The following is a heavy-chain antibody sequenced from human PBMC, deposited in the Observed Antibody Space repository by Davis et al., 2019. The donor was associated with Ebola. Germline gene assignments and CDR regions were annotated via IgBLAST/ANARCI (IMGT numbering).Heavy chain of an antibody. CDR3: ARGSYSSSWYRSGWFDP. CDR2: INHSGST. D-gene: IGHD6-13*01. V-gene: IGHV4-34*01. Sequence: SETLSLTCAVYGGSFSGYYWSWIRQPPGKGLEWIGEINHSGSTNYNPSLKSRVTISVDTSKNQFSLKLSSVTAADTAVYYCARGSYSSSWYRSGWFDPWGQGTLVTVSS. J-gene: IGHJ5*02. CDR1: GGSFSGYY.